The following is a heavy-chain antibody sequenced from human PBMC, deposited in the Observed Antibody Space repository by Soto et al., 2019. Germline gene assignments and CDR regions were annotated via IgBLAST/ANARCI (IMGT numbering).Heavy chain of an antibody. D-gene: IGHD3-22*01. CDR2: IYSGGST. CDR1: GFTFSSNY. V-gene: IGHV3-53*01. CDR3: ARDRVESGYPEYFQH. J-gene: IGHJ1*01. Sequence: QPGGSLRLSCAASGFTFSSNYMSWVRQAPGKGLEWVSVIYSGGSTYYADSVKGRFTISRDNSKNTLYLQMNSLRAEDTAVYYCARDRVESGYPEYFQHWGQGTLVTVSS.